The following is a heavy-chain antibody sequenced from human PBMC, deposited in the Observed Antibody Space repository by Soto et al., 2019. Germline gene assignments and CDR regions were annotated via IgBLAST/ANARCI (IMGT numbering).Heavy chain of an antibody. CDR2: IWYDGSNK. CDR1: GFTFSSYA. V-gene: IGHV3-33*08. Sequence: GGSLRLSCAASGFTFSSYAMSWVRQAPGKGLEWVAVIWYDGSNKYYADSVKGRFTISRDNSKNTLYLQMNSLRAEDTAVYFCARDSASDYDILTSYYIRTWGQGTLVTVSS. D-gene: IGHD3-9*01. J-gene: IGHJ5*02. CDR3: ARDSASDYDILTSYYIRT.